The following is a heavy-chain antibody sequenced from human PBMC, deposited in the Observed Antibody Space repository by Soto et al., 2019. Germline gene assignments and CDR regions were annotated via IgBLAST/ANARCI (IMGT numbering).Heavy chain of an antibody. D-gene: IGHD5-12*01. CDR3: AAWEYSGYDWGAFDI. J-gene: IGHJ3*02. V-gene: IGHV3-30*03. Sequence: GGSLRLSCAASGFTFSSYGMHWVRQAPGKGLEWVAVISYDGSNKYYADSVKGRFTISRDNSKNTLYLQMNSLRAEDTAVYYCAAWEYSGYDWGAFDIWGQGTMVTVS. CDR2: ISYDGSNK. CDR1: GFTFSSYG.